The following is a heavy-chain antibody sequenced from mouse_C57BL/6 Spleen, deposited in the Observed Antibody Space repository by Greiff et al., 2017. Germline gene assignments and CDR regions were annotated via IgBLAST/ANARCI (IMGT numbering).Heavy chain of an antibody. Sequence: VQLQQSGAELVRPGASVTLSCKASGYTFTDYELHWVKQTPVHGLEWIGAIDPVTGGTAYNQKFKGKAILAADKSSSTAYIELRSLTSEDSAVYYCTRDYSNYFFYAMDYWGQGTSVTVSS. D-gene: IGHD2-5*01. CDR1: GYTFTDYE. V-gene: IGHV1-15*01. CDR3: TRDYSNYFFYAMDY. CDR2: IDPVTGGT. J-gene: IGHJ4*01.